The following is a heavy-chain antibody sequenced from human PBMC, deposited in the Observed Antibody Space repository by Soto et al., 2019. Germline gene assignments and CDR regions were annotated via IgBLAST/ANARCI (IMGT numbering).Heavy chain of an antibody. CDR1: GFSFSTYL. V-gene: IGHV3-7*01. CDR2: IKQGGNEK. J-gene: IGHJ6*02. D-gene: IGHD3-16*01. CDR3: VGALTYEVPYYYYGMDV. Sequence: GGSLRLSCAASGFSFSTYLMGWVRQAPGKGLEWVANIKQGGNEKFYVDSVKGRFTISRDNDKKSLYLQMDSLRVEDTAVYYCVGALTYEVPYYYYGMDVWGQGTTVTVSS.